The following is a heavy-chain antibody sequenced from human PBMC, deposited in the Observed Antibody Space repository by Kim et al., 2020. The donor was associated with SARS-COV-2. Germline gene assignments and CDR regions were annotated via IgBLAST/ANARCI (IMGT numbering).Heavy chain of an antibody. J-gene: IGHJ6*02. CDR3: ARGLYCSSTKCSFGLDV. CDR2: TSTSGSTI. CDR1: GFIFSTYE. Sequence: GGSLRLSCAASGFIFSTYEINWVRQAPGKWLEWVSYTSTSGSTIYSADSVKGRFTVSRDNARNSVYLQMNSLRDEDTAVYYCARGLYCSSTKCSFGLDVWGQGTTVTVSS. D-gene: IGHD2-2*01. V-gene: IGHV3-48*03.